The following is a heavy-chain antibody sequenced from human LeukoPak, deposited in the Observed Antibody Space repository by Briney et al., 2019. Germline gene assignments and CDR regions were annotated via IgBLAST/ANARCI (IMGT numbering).Heavy chain of an antibody. CDR1: GYTFTSYG. V-gene: IGHV1-18*01. CDR3: ARDLEDIVVVPAATRTNWFAP. D-gene: IGHD2-2*01. CDR2: INPYNGNT. Sequence: ASVKVSCKASGYTFTSYGINWVRQAPGQGLEWMGWINPYNGNTNYAQKLQGRVTMTTDTSTSTAYMELRSLRSDDTAVYYCARDLEDIVVVPAATRTNWFAPWGQGTLVTVSS. J-gene: IGHJ5*02.